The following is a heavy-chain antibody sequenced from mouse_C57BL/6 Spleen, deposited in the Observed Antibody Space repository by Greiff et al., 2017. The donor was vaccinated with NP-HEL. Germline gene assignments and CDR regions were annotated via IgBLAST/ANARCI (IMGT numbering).Heavy chain of an antibody. CDR2: IDPSDSET. Sequence: QVQLQQPGAELVRPGSSVKLSCKASGYTFPSYWMHWVKQRPIQGLEWIGNIDPSDSETHYNQKFKDKATLTVDKSSSPAHMPHSSPTSEDSAVYYCARQVRPYYAMDYWGQGTSVTVSS. CDR3: ARQVRPYYAMDY. CDR1: GYTFPSYW. V-gene: IGHV1-52*01. J-gene: IGHJ4*01. D-gene: IGHD3-2*02.